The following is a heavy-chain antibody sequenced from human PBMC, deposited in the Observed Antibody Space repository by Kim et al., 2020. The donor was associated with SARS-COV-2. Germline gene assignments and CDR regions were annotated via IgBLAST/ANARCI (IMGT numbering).Heavy chain of an antibody. V-gene: IGHV3-23*01. D-gene: IGHD2-2*02. J-gene: IGHJ4*02. Sequence: SVKGRFTISRDNSKNALYLQMNSRRAEDTAVYYCAKGYCSSTSCYIGVYWGQGTLVTVSS. CDR3: AKGYCSSTSCYIGVY.